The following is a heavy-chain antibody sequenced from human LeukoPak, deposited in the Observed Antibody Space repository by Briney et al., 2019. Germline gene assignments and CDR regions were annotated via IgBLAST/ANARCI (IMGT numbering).Heavy chain of an antibody. CDR1: GGSISSYY. CDR2: IYYSGST. V-gene: IGHV4-59*01. CDR3: SGGSAYYFDY. D-gene: IGHD3-10*01. J-gene: IGHJ4*02. Sequence: SETLSLTCTVSGGSISSYYWSWIRQPPGKGLEWIGYIYYSGSTNYNPSLKSRVTISVDTSKNQSSLKLSSVTAADTAVYYCSGGSAYYFDYWGQGTLVTVSS.